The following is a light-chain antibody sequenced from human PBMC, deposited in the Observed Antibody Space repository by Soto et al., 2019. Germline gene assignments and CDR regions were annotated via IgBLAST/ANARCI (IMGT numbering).Light chain of an antibody. J-gene: IGLJ3*02. CDR3: SSFTTRSTWV. CDR2: EVI. Sequence: QSVLTQPASVSGSPGQSITISCTGTSSDVGNYNYVSWYQQHPGKAPKLMIYEVISRPSGVSNRFSGSKSGNTASLTISGLQTEDEADYYCSSFTTRSTWVFGGGTQLTVL. V-gene: IGLV2-14*01. CDR1: SSDVGNYNY.